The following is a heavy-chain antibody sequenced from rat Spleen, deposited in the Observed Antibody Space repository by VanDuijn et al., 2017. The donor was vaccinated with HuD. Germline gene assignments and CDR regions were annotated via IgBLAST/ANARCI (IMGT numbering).Heavy chain of an antibody. CDR2: ISTGGGNT. CDR1: GFTFSNYY. Sequence: EVQLVESGGGLVQPGRSMKLSCAASGFTFSNYYMAWVRQAPTKGLEWVAYISTGGGNTYYRDSVKGRFTISRDNAKSTLYLEMNSLRSEDTATYFCTRENWKPDYWGQGVMVTVSS. D-gene: IGHD4-2*01. CDR3: TRENWKPDY. V-gene: IGHV5-25*01. J-gene: IGHJ2*01.